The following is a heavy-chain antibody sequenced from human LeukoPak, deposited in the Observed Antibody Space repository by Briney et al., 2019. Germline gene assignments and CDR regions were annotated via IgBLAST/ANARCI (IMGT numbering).Heavy chain of an antibody. Sequence: ASVKVSCKASGYTFTSYYMHWVRQAPGQGLEWMGIINPSGGSTSYAQKFQGRATMTRDTSTSTVYMELSSLRSEDTAVYYCARDLRYPFXSGYLYYFDYWGQGTLVTVSS. D-gene: IGHD3-3*01. V-gene: IGHV1-46*01. CDR3: ARDLRYPFXSGYLYYFDY. J-gene: IGHJ4*02. CDR2: INPSGGST. CDR1: GYTFTSYY.